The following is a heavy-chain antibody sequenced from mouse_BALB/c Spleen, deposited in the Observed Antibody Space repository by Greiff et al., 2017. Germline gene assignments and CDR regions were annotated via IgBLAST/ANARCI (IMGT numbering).Heavy chain of an antibody. CDR3: ARGAHFDY. V-gene: IGHV3-2*02. CDR1: GYSITSDYA. Sequence: EVKLQESGPGLVKPSQSLSLTCTVTGYSITSDYAWNWIRQFPGNKLEWMGYISYSGSTSYNPSLKSRISITRDTSKNQFFLQLNSVTTEDTATYYCARGAHFDYWGQGTTLTVSS. CDR2: ISYSGST. J-gene: IGHJ2*01.